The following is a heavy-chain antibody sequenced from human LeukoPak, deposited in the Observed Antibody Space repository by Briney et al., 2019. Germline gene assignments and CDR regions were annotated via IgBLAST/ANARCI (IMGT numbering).Heavy chain of an antibody. CDR1: LYTFTSYG. D-gene: IGHD3-16*01. CDR2: ISAYNGNA. V-gene: IGHV1-18*01. CDR3: ARIFYDYVWGPFKYYYYYMDV. J-gene: IGHJ6*03. Sequence: GAAVKVSCKASLYTFTSYGISWVRQAPGQGREWMGWISAYNGNANYAQMLQGRVTMTTDTSQNTAYMELRSLRSDDTAVYYCARIFYDYVWGPFKYYYYYMDVRGKGTTVTISS.